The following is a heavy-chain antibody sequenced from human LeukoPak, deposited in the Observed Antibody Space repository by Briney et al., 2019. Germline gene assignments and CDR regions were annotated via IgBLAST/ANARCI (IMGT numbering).Heavy chain of an antibody. Sequence: ASVKVSCKTSGYTFISHDINWVRQATGQGLEWMGWISAYNGNTNYAQKLQGRVTMTTDTSTSTAYMELRSLRSDDTAVYYCARVVPAARIDYWGQGTLVTVSS. CDR2: ISAYNGNT. CDR1: GYTFISHD. CDR3: ARVVPAARIDY. D-gene: IGHD2-2*01. J-gene: IGHJ4*02. V-gene: IGHV1-18*01.